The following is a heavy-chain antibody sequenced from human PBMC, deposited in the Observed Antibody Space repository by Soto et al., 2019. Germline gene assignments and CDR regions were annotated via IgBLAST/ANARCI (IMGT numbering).Heavy chain of an antibody. D-gene: IGHD3-9*01. CDR2: IHHGGTP. J-gene: IGHJ4*02. CDR1: GASISSGDYS. Sequence: SETLSLTCAVSGASISSGDYSWSWVRQPPGKGLEWIGHIHHGGTPYYKASLKSRVTISQDRSKNQFSLSLSSVTAADTAMYFCARVEYSAFEYFFDSWGQGILVTVSS. CDR3: ARVEYSAFEYFFDS. V-gene: IGHV4-30-2*01.